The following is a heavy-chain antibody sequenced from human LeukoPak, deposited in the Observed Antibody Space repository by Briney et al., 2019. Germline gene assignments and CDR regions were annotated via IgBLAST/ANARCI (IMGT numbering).Heavy chain of an antibody. CDR3: ARGDDFSGDH. J-gene: IGHJ4*02. D-gene: IGHD1-1*01. Sequence: GGSLRLSCAVSGFTFSNFWMSWVRRAPGRGLEWVANIHPEGNEKYHVESVKGRFTISRDNAKNSLFRQMNGLRVEDTAVYYCARGDDFSGDHWGQGTLVTVSS. CDR2: IHPEGNEK. CDR1: GFTFSNFW. V-gene: IGHV3-7*04.